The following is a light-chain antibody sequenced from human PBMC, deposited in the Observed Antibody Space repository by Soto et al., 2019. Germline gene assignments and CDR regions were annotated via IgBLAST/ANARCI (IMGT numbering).Light chain of an antibody. J-gene: IGKJ5*01. V-gene: IGKV1-9*01. CDR3: QQYYSYPIT. CDR2: AAS. CDR1: QGISSY. Sequence: DIQLTQSPSFLSASVGDRVTITYRASQGISSYLAWYQQKPGKAPKLLIYAASTLQSGVPSRFSGSGSGTEFTLTISSLQPEDFATYYCQQYYSYPITFGQGTRLEIK.